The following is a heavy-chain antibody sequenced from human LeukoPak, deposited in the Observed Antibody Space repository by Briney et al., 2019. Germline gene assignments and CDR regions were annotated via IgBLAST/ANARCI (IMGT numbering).Heavy chain of an antibody. Sequence: PGGSLRLSCAASGFTFSTYSMNWARQAPGKGLEWVSNISSSSSYIYYADSVKGRFTISRDNAKNSLYLQMNSLRAEDTAVYYCARHKYNWNDGLFSDWGQGTLVTVPS. CDR1: GFTFSTYS. V-gene: IGHV3-21*01. J-gene: IGHJ4*02. CDR2: ISSSSSYI. CDR3: ARHKYNWNDGLFSD. D-gene: IGHD1-1*01.